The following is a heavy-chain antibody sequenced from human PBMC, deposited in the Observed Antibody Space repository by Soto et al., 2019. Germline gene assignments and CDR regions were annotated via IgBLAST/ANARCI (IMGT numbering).Heavy chain of an antibody. Sequence: GESLTISCKGSGYSFTSYWISWVRQMRGKELEWMGIIYPSDSDTRYSPSFQGQVTISADKSISTAYLQWSSLKASYTAMYYCARHDRAATYFDYWGQGTLVTVSS. V-gene: IGHV5-51*01. CDR3: ARHDRAATYFDY. D-gene: IGHD6-13*01. CDR2: IYPSDSDT. J-gene: IGHJ4*02. CDR1: GYSFTSYW.